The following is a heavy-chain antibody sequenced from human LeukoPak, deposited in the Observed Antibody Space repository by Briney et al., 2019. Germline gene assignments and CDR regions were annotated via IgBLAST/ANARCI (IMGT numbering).Heavy chain of an antibody. CDR3: AREHSYGYFDY. V-gene: IGHV3-30-3*01. D-gene: IGHD5-18*01. Sequence: PGGSLRLSCAASGFTFSSYAMHWVRQAPGKGLEWVAVISYDGSNKYYADSVKGRFTISRDNSKNTLYLQMNSLRAEDTAVYYCAREHSYGYFDYWGQGTLVTVSS. J-gene: IGHJ4*02. CDR1: GFTFSSYA. CDR2: ISYDGSNK.